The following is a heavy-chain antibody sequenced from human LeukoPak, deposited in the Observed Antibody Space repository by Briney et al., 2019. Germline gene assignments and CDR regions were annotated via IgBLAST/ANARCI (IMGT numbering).Heavy chain of an antibody. CDR2: IYTSGST. Sequence: KTSETLSLTCTVSGGSISSYFWSWIRQPAGKRLEWLGHIYTSGSTNYNRSLKSRVTMSVDTSKNQFSLKLSSVTAADTAVYYCARAIVATPDGDAFDFWGRGTMVTVSS. CDR3: ARAIVATPDGDAFDF. D-gene: IGHD5-12*01. V-gene: IGHV4-4*07. J-gene: IGHJ3*01. CDR1: GGSISSYF.